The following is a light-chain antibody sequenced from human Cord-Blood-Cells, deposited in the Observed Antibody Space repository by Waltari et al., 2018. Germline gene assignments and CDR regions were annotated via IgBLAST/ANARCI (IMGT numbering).Light chain of an antibody. CDR1: QGISSY. CDR3: QQYYSYPRT. Sequence: AIRMTQSPSSLSASKGDRVTITCRASQGISSYLAWYQQKPGKAHKLLIYAASTLQSGVPSRFSGSGSGTDFTLTISCLQSEDFATYYCQQYYSYPRTFGQGTKVEIK. J-gene: IGKJ1*01. CDR2: AAS. V-gene: IGKV1-8*01.